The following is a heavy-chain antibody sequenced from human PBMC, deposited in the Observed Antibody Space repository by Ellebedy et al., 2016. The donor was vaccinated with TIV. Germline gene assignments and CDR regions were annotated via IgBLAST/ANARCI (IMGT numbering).Heavy chain of an antibody. CDR1: GGSISSGDYY. CDR2: IYYSGST. J-gene: IGHJ4*02. Sequence: SETLSLTXTVSGGSISSGDYYWSWIRQPPGKGLEWIGYIYYSGSTYYNPSLKSRVTISVDTSKNQFSLKLSSVTAADTAVYYCARAGALAGLDYWGQGTLVTVSS. D-gene: IGHD1-26*01. V-gene: IGHV4-30-4*01. CDR3: ARAGALAGLDY.